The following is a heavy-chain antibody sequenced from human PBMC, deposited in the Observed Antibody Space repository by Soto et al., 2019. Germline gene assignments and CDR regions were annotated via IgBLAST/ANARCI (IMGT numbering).Heavy chain of an antibody. CDR3: AKDHCTGSRCYSDY. J-gene: IGHJ4*02. V-gene: IGHV3-9*01. D-gene: IGHD2-8*02. CDR1: GFTFDDYA. CDR2: ISWNSGSI. Sequence: EVQLVESGGGLVQPGRSLRLSCAASGFTFDDYAMHWVRQAPGKGLEWVSCISWNSGSIGYAETVKGRFTISRDNAKNSLHLQMNSLRAEDTALYYCAKDHCTGSRCYSDYWGQGTLVTASS.